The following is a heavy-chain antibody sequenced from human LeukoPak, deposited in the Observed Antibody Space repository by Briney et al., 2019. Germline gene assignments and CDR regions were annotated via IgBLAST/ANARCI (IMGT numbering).Heavy chain of an antibody. J-gene: IGHJ5*02. CDR3: ARDPHVWSGYYSPNWFDP. V-gene: IGHV1-2*02. CDR2: INPNSGGT. CDR1: GYTFTGYY. Sequence: GASVKVSCKASGYTFTGYYMHWVRQAPGQGLEWMGWINPNSGGTNYAQKFQGRVTMTRDTSISTAYMELSRLRSDDTAVYYCARDPHVWSGYYSPNWFDPWGQGTLVTVSS. D-gene: IGHD3-3*01.